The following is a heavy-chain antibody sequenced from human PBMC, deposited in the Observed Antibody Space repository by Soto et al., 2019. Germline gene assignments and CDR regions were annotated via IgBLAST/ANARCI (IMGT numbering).Heavy chain of an antibody. J-gene: IGHJ4*02. Sequence: SETLSLTCSVSGDSISSSNYFWGWIRQPPGKGLEWIGTIFYSGSTYYNPSLKSRVTISVDTSKNQFSLRLISVTAADTALYYCARRYGWLYFDYWGQGSLVTVSS. V-gene: IGHV4-39*01. CDR2: IFYSGST. D-gene: IGHD6-19*01. CDR3: ARRYGWLYFDY. CDR1: GDSISSSNYF.